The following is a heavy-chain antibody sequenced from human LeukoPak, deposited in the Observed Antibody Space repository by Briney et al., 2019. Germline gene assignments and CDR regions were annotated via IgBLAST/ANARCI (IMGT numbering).Heavy chain of an antibody. V-gene: IGHV4-61*02. Sequence: PSQTLSLTCTVSGGSISSGSYYWNWIRQPAGKGLEWIGRIYSSGSTNYNPSLKSRVTISVDTSKNQFSLKLSSVTAADTAVYYCAISGVATLMGAFDIWGQGTMVTVSS. J-gene: IGHJ3*02. CDR2: IYSSGST. CDR3: AISGVATLMGAFDI. CDR1: GGSISSGSYY. D-gene: IGHD5-12*01.